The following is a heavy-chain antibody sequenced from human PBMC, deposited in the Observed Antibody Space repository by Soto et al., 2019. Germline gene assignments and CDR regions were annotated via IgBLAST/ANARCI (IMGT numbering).Heavy chain of an antibody. Sequence: GSLRLSCAASGFTFSSYAMSWVRQAPGKGLEWVSAISGSGGSTYYADSVKGRFTISRDNSKNTLYLQMNSLRAEDTAVYYCAKDRPASSSWPYYFDYWGQGTLVTVSS. V-gene: IGHV3-23*01. J-gene: IGHJ4*02. CDR3: AKDRPASSSWPYYFDY. CDR2: ISGSGGST. CDR1: GFTFSSYA. D-gene: IGHD6-13*01.